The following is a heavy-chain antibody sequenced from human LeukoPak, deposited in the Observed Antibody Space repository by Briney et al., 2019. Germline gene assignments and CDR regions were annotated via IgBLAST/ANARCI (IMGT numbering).Heavy chain of an antibody. Sequence: GGSLRLSCAASGFTFSSYAMHWVRQAPGKGLEWVAVISYDGSNKYYADSVKGRFTISRDNAQNSLYLQMNSLRAEDTAIYYCVRDRGTYRPIDYWGQGTLVTVSS. CDR2: ISYDGSNK. J-gene: IGHJ4*02. V-gene: IGHV3-30-3*01. D-gene: IGHD1-26*01. CDR1: GFTFSSYA. CDR3: VRDRGTYRPIDY.